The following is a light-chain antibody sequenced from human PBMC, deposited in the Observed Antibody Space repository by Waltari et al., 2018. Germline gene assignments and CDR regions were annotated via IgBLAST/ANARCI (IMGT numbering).Light chain of an antibody. CDR2: DNS. Sequence: SVLTQPPSVSGAPGQRVTLSCTGSSDNIGAGYDVHWYQQLPGRAPKLLIADNSNRPSGVPDPLSGSKSGTSASLAIAGLQAEDEADYYCQSYDSSLSAWVFGGGTKLTVL. CDR1: SDNIGAGYD. CDR3: QSYDSSLSAWV. J-gene: IGLJ3*02. V-gene: IGLV1-40*01.